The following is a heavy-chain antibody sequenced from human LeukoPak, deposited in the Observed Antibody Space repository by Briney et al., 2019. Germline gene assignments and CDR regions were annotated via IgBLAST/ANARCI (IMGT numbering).Heavy chain of an antibody. CDR2: IGGGGVDR. CDR3: AKDSIERNGVYDAFDV. D-gene: IGHD2-8*01. Sequence: GGSLRLSCVASGFTFSEFAMNWVRQVPGKGPEWVSHIGGGGVDREYEESVKGRYTVSRDNSRNSLYLQMNSLRGEDTAIYYCAKDSIERNGVYDAFDVWGQGTKVTVAS. CDR1: GFTFSEFA. V-gene: IGHV3-23*01. J-gene: IGHJ3*01.